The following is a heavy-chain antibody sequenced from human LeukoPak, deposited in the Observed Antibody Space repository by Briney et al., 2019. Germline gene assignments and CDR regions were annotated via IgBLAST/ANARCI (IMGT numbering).Heavy chain of an antibody. Sequence: SETLSLTCTVSGGSISSSSYYWGWIRQPPGKGLEWIGSIYYSGSTYYNPSLKSRATISVDTSKNQFSLKLSSVTAADTAVYYCARDSSGWSFFPAYGYWGQGTLVTVSS. CDR3: ARDSSGWSFFPAYGY. CDR2: IYYSGST. D-gene: IGHD6-19*01. V-gene: IGHV4-39*01. J-gene: IGHJ4*02. CDR1: GGSISSSSYY.